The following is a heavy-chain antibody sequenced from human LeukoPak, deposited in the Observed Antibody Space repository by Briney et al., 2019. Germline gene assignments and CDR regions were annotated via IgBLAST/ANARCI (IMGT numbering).Heavy chain of an antibody. Sequence: KPSETLSLTCAVYGGSFSGYYWSWIRQPPGKGLEWIGEINHSGSTNYNPSLKSRVTISVDTSKNQFSLKLSSVTAADTAVYYCARGRPYCSSTSCSPKNYYYYYYYMDVWGKGTTVTVSS. CDR2: INHSGST. V-gene: IGHV4-34*01. D-gene: IGHD2-2*01. J-gene: IGHJ6*03. CDR1: GGSFSGYY. CDR3: ARGRPYCSSTSCSPKNYYYYYYYMDV.